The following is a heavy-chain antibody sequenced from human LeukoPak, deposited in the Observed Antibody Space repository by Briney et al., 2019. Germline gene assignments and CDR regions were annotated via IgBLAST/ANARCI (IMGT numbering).Heavy chain of an antibody. CDR2: ISSSSSTI. CDR1: GFTFSSYS. J-gene: IGHJ4*02. Sequence: GGSLRLSCAASGFTFSSYSMNWVRQAPGKGLEWVSYISSSSSTIYYADSVEGRFTISRDNSKNTLYLQMNGLRAEDTAVYYCARDQNFWGQGTLVTVSS. CDR3: ARDQNF. V-gene: IGHV3-48*01. D-gene: IGHD2/OR15-2a*01.